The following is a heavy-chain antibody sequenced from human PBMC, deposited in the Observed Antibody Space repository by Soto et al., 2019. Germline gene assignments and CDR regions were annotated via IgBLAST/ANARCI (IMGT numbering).Heavy chain of an antibody. CDR1: GDSISSSNW. V-gene: IGHV4-4*02. CDR2: IYHTGIT. CDR3: ARYSASGLYYYFGMDV. J-gene: IGHJ6*02. Sequence: KPSETLSLTCAVSGDSISSSNWWTWVLQPPGKGLEWIGDIYHTGITNYNPSFKSRVTILVVNSKNQFFLKLTSATTAETAAEYCARYSASGLYYYFGMDVWGQGTTVPVS. D-gene: IGHD6-13*01.